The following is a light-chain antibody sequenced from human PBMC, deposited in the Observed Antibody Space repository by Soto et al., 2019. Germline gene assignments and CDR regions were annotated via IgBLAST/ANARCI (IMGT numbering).Light chain of an antibody. V-gene: IGLV2-14*01. CDR1: SSDVGGYNY. CDR3: SSFTTTNTLV. J-gene: IGLJ7*01. CDR2: EVS. Sequence: QSALTQPSSVSGSPGQSITISCTGTSSDVGGYNYVSWYQHHPRKAPKLMIYEVSNRPSGVSDRFSGSKSGNTASLTISGLQAEDEADYYCSSFTTTNTLVFGTGTQLTVL.